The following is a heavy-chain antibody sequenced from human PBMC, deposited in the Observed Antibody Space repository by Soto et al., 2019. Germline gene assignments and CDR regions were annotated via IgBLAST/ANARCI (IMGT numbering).Heavy chain of an antibody. CDR1: GGSISSYY. J-gene: IGHJ4*02. D-gene: IGHD3-22*01. CDR3: ARANFPSGYIH. V-gene: IGHV4-59*01. Sequence: SETLSLTCTVSGGSISSYYWSWIRQPPGKGLEWIGYIYYSGSTNYNPSLKSRVTISVDTSKNQFSLKLSSVTAADTAVYYCARANFPSGYIHWGQGTLVTVSS. CDR2: IYYSGST.